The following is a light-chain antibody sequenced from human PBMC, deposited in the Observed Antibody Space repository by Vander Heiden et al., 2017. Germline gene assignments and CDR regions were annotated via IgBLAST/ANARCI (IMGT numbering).Light chain of an antibody. CDR1: QSGLKNSNNQNY. CDR3: HQYYTTPRT. CDR2: WAS. J-gene: IGKJ1*01. V-gene: IGKV4-1*01. Sequence: IVMTQTPHSLAVSLGERATINFKSSQSGLKNSNNQNYLSWYQVKPGQPPKLLIYWASTRESGVPDRFSGSESGTDFSLTISSLQAEDVAVYYCHQYYTTPRTFGQGTKLEI.